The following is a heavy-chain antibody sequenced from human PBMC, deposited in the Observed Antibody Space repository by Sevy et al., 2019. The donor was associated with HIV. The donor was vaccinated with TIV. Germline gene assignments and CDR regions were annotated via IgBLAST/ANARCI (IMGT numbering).Heavy chain of an antibody. CDR3: ARAYCSGGSCYSLAY. CDR1: GYSFTTYR. V-gene: IGHV1-18*01. D-gene: IGHD2-15*01. J-gene: IGHJ4*02. Sequence: ASVKVSCKASGYSFTTYRITWLRQAPGQGLEWMGWISPHNGDTNYVQNLQGRVTMITATSTSTAYMELRSLRSYDTAVYYCARAYCSGGSCYSLAYCGQGTRVTVSS. CDR2: ISPHNGDT.